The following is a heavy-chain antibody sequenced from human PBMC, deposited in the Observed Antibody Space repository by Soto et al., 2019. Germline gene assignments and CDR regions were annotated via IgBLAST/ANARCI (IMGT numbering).Heavy chain of an antibody. Sequence: QVQLVQSGAEVKKPGSSVKVSCKTSGNTYISSSIPWVRQAPGQGLEWMGKIIPVLGTTQYTQKFQGRLTITADKSTSTAYMELSSLRSEDTAIYFCARESGYDSPDDWGQGTLVTVSS. CDR1: GNTYISSS. J-gene: IGHJ4*02. CDR3: ARESGYDSPDD. D-gene: IGHD5-12*01. V-gene: IGHV1-69*08. CDR2: IIPVLGTT.